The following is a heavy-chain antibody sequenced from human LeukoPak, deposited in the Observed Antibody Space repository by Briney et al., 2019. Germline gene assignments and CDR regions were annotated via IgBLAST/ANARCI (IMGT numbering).Heavy chain of an antibody. CDR2: INHSGST. Sequence: SETLSLTCAVYGGSFSGYYWSWIRQPPGKGLEWIGEINHSGSTNYNPSLKSRVTISVDTSKNQFSLKLSSVTAADTAVYYCARYRSSTSCYIFDYWGQGTLVTVSS. CDR1: GGSFSGYY. CDR3: ARYRSSTSCYIFDY. V-gene: IGHV4-34*01. J-gene: IGHJ4*02. D-gene: IGHD2-2*02.